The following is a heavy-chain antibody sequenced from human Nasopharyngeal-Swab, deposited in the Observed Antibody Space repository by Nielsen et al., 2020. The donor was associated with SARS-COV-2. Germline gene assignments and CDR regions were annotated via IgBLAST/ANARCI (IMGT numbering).Heavy chain of an antibody. CDR3: AKDIGSYGDYVFDY. CDR1: GFTFDDYA. J-gene: IGHJ4*02. V-gene: IGHV3-9*01. Sequence: SLKISCAASGFTFDDYAMHWVRQAPGKGLEWVSGISWNSGSIGYADSVKGRFTISRDNAKNSLYLQMNSLRAEDTALYYCAKDIGSYGDYVFDYWGQGTPVTVSS. CDR2: ISWNSGSI. D-gene: IGHD4-17*01.